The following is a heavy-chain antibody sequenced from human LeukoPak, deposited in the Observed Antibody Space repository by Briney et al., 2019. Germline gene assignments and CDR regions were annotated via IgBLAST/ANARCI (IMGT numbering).Heavy chain of an antibody. CDR2: ISYDGSSR. CDR1: GFTFSGHV. J-gene: IGHJ4*02. D-gene: IGHD1-14*01. Sequence: GRSLRLSCAVSGFTFSGHVMHWVRQAPGKGLEWVATISYDGSSRYYADSVKGPFTISRDNSKNTLYLQVHSLRPEDTAIYYCATTGSFVFDYWGQGTLVTVSS. CDR3: ATTGSFVFDY. V-gene: IGHV3-30*04.